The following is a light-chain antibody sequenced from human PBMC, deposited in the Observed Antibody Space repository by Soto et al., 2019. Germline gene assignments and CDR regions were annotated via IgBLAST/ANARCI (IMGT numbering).Light chain of an antibody. J-gene: IGKJ3*01. Sequence: EIVLTQSPGTLSLSPGERATLSCRASQTVRSNYVAWYQQRPGQAPRLLIYAASNRAAGIPDRFSGSGSGPAFTLTISRLEPEDLAVYYCPHHGSSPFTFGPGAKVDIK. CDR2: AAS. CDR1: QTVRSNY. V-gene: IGKV3-20*01. CDR3: PHHGSSPFT.